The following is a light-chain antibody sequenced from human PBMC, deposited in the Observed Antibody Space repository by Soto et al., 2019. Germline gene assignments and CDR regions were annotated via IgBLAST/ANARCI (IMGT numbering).Light chain of an antibody. Sequence: DIQMTQSPSSLSASVGDRVTITCRASQSISSYLNWYQQKPGKAPKLLTYAASSLQSGVPSRFSGSGSGTDFTLTISSLQPEDFATYYCQQSYSRPRTFGQGTKVDI. CDR2: AAS. CDR1: QSISSY. J-gene: IGKJ1*01. V-gene: IGKV1-39*01. CDR3: QQSYSRPRT.